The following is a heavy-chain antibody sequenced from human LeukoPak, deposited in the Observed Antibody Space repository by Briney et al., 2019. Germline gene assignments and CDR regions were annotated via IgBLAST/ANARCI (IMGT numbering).Heavy chain of an antibody. D-gene: IGHD3-10*01. Sequence: ASVKVSCKASGYTFTGYYMHWVRQAPGQGLEWMGWINPNSGGTNYAQKVQGRVTMTRDTSISTAYMELSRLRSDDTAVYYCARQHLFYGSGSYSVNAFDIWGQGTMVTVSS. CDR1: GYTFTGYY. CDR2: INPNSGGT. CDR3: ARQHLFYGSGSYSVNAFDI. J-gene: IGHJ3*02. V-gene: IGHV1-2*02.